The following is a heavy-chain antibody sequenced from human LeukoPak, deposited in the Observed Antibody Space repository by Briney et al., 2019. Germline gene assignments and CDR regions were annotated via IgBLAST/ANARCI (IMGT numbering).Heavy chain of an antibody. J-gene: IGHJ6*02. CDR1: GYTFTSYY. D-gene: IGHD3-22*01. Sequence: ASVKVSCKASGYTFTSYYMHWVRQAPGQGLEWMGWIGTYKGNTNYAQMSQGRVTMTTDTSTSTAYMELKNLRSDDTAVYYCARTPGMVVVKTFYCMDVWGQGTTVTVSS. CDR2: IGTYKGNT. CDR3: ARTPGMVVVKTFYCMDV. V-gene: IGHV1-18*04.